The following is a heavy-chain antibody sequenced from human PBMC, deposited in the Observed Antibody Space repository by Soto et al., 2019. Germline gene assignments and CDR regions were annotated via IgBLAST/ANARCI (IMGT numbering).Heavy chain of an antibody. CDR1: GFTFSSYS. J-gene: IGHJ6*03. CDR3: ARDAGFTIFGVVIYYYYMDV. Sequence: PGGSLRLSCAASGFTFSSYSMNWVRQAPGKGLEWVSSISSSSSYIYYADSVKGRFTISRDNAKNSLYLQMNSLRAEDTAVYYCARDAGFTIFGVVIYYYYMDVWGKGTTVTVSS. D-gene: IGHD3-3*01. V-gene: IGHV3-21*01. CDR2: ISSSSSYI.